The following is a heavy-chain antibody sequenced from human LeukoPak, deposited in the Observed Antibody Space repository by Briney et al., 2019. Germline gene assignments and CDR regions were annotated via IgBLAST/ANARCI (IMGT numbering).Heavy chain of an antibody. CDR2: IYYSGST. Sequence: SETLSLTCTVSGGPISSYYWSWLRQPPGKGLEWIGYIYYSGSTNYNPSLKSRVSISGDTSKNQFSLKLSSVTAADTAVYYCARGLPGARWYYFDYWGQGTLVTVSS. V-gene: IGHV4-59*01. CDR3: ARGLPGARWYYFDY. D-gene: IGHD2-2*01. J-gene: IGHJ4*02. CDR1: GGPISSYY.